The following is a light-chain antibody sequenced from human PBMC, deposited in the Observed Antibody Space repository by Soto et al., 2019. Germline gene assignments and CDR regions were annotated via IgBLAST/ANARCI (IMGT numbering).Light chain of an antibody. CDR1: QSISSGY. V-gene: IGKV3-20*01. J-gene: IGKJ4*01. Sequence: ETVLTQSPGTLSLSPGERATLSCRASQSISSGYLAWYQQRPGQAPRLLISGESNRATGIPDRFSGSGSGTDFKHTIRKLEPEDFAVYYCQQDGWSPLVTFGGGTKVEIK. CDR3: QQDGWSPLVT. CDR2: GES.